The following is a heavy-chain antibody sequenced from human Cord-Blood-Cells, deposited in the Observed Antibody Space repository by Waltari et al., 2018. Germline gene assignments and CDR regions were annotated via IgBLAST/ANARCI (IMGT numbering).Heavy chain of an antibody. CDR3: ARVPNSSGSYYFDY. J-gene: IGHJ4*02. CDR2: ISYYGSNK. V-gene: IGHV3-30-3*01. D-gene: IGHD1-26*01. Sequence: QVQLVESGGGVVQPVRSLRLSCAASGFPFSRDAMPWVRQAPGQGLEWVAVISYYGSNKYYADSVKGRFTISRDNSKNTLYLQMNSLRAEDTAVYYCARVPNSSGSYYFDYWGQGTLVTVSS. CDR1: GFPFSRDA.